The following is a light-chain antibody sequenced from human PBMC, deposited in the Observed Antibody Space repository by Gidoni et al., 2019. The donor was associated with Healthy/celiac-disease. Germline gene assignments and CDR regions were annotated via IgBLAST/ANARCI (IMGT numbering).Light chain of an antibody. J-gene: IGKJ3*01. Sequence: EIVLTQSPATLSLSPGERATLSCRASQSVSSYLAWYQQKPSQAPRLLIYDASNRATGIPARFSGSGSGTDFTLTISSLEPEDFAVYYCQQRSNWPPIFTFXPXTKVDIK. CDR1: QSVSSY. CDR2: DAS. CDR3: QQRSNWPPIFT. V-gene: IGKV3-11*01.